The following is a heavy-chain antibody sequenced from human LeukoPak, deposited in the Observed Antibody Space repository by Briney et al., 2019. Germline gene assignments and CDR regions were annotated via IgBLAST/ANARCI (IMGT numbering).Heavy chain of an antibody. CDR1: GGSISSGSYY. CDR2: FYNSGST. Sequence: ASETLSLTCSVSGGSISSGSYYWSWIRQPAGKGLEWNGRFYNSGSTNYNPSLKSRVTISVDTSKNQFSLKLNSVTAADTAVYYCARGRDGYNFLNRGEYYYFDYWGQGTLVTVSS. V-gene: IGHV4-61*02. CDR3: ARGRDGYNFLNRGEYYYFDY. J-gene: IGHJ4*02. D-gene: IGHD5-24*01.